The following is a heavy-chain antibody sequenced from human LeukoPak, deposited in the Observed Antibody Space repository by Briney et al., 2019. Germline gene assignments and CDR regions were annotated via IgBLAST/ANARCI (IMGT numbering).Heavy chain of an antibody. CDR1: GYSISSGYY. V-gene: IGHV4-38-2*02. CDR2: IYHSGST. CDR3: ARDGLWSSHFDY. D-gene: IGHD5-18*01. Sequence: PSETLSLTCTVSGYSISSGYYWGWIRQPPGKGLEWIGSIYHSGSTYYNPSLKSRVTISVDTSKNRFSLKLSSVTAADTAVYYCARDGLWSSHFDYWGQGTLVTVSS. J-gene: IGHJ4*02.